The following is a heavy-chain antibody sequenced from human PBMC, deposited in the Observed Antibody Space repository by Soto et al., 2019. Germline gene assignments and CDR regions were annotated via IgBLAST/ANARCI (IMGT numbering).Heavy chain of an antibody. D-gene: IGHD3-9*01. J-gene: IGHJ6*02. V-gene: IGHV1-2*02. Sequence: ASLKVSCKASGYISTGYHIHWVRQAPGRGLEWMGWINPNSGDTEYAQNFQGRVTMTRDTSFNLVYMEMSGLMSDDTAVYYCARDARGTRGFDEMDIWGQGTTVTVSS. CDR2: INPNSGDT. CDR1: GYISTGYH. CDR3: ARDARGTRGFDEMDI.